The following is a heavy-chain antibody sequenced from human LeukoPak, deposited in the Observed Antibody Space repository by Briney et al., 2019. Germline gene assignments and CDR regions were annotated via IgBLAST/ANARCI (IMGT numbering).Heavy chain of an antibody. V-gene: IGHV1-2*02. CDR3: ASLPGIAAAGVDY. CDR1: GGTFSSYT. J-gene: IGHJ4*02. Sequence: GSSVKVSCKASGGTFSSYTISWVRQAPGQGLEWMGWINPNSGGTNYAQKFQGRVTMTRDTSISTAYMELSRLRSDDTAVYYCASLPGIAAAGVDYWGQGTLVTVSS. CDR2: INPNSGGT. D-gene: IGHD6-13*01.